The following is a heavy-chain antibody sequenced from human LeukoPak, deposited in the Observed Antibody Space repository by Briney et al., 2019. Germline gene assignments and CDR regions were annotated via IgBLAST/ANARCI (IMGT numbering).Heavy chain of an antibody. CDR3: ASGERGYSYGPLDY. V-gene: IGHV4-59*08. J-gene: IGHJ4*02. Sequence: PSETLSLTCTVSGASMRSYYWSWIRQPPGKGLEWIGYIYYDGSTTYNPSLKSRVTISVDTSKNQFSLKLNSVTAADTAVYYCASGERGYSYGPLDYWGQGTLVTVSS. CDR2: IYYDGST. CDR1: GASMRSYY. D-gene: IGHD5-18*01.